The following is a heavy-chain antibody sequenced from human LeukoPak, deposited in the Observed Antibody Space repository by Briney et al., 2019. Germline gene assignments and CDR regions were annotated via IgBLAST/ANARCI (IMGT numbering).Heavy chain of an antibody. CDR2: INHSGST. Sequence: SETLSLTCAVYSGSFSGYYWSWIRQPPGKGLEWIGEINHSGSTNYNPSLKSRVTISVDTSKNQFSLKLSSVTAADTAVYYCANSRDGYSVDYWGQGTLVTVSS. D-gene: IGHD5-24*01. J-gene: IGHJ4*02. V-gene: IGHV4-34*01. CDR3: ANSRDGYSVDY. CDR1: SGSFSGYY.